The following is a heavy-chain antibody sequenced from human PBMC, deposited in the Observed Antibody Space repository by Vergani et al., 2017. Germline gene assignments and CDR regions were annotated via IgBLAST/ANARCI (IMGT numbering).Heavy chain of an antibody. Sequence: EVQLVESGGGLVQPGGSLRLSCAASGFTFSSYWMHWVRHAPGKGLVWVSRINSDGSSTSYADSVKGRFTISRDNAKNTLYLQMNSLRAEDTAVYYCARVADYGDLFDSWGQGTLVTVSS. J-gene: IGHJ4*02. V-gene: IGHV3-74*02. CDR3: ARVADYGDLFDS. D-gene: IGHD4-17*01. CDR2: INSDGSST. CDR1: GFTFSSYW.